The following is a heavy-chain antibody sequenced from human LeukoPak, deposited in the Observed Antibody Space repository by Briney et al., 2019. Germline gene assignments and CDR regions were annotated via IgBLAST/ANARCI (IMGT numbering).Heavy chain of an antibody. CDR1: GGSISSNNW. D-gene: IGHD2-2*01. V-gene: IGHV4-4*02. CDR2: IYHSGST. J-gene: IGHJ4*02. Sequence: PSETLSLTCDVSGGSISSNNWWSWVRQPPGKGLEWTGEIYHSGSTSYNPPLKSRVTISVDKSKNQFSLQLSSVTAADTAVYYCASSYSTKWATSHFDYWGQGTLDTVSS. CDR3: ASSYSTKWATSHFDY.